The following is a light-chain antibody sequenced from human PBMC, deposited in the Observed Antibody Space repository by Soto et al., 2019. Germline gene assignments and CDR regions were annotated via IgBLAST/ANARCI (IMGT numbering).Light chain of an antibody. CDR3: ISYTHRLSYL. J-gene: IGLJ1*01. CDR1: SSDIGSYNH. Sequence: QSVLTQPASVSGSPGHSITISCSVTSSDIGSYNHVAWYQQFPGKSPKLMIYAVSDRQPGVSDRFSGSKSGITASLTISGLQTEDEADYYCISYTHRLSYLCGTGTKVTV. CDR2: AVS. V-gene: IGLV2-14*03.